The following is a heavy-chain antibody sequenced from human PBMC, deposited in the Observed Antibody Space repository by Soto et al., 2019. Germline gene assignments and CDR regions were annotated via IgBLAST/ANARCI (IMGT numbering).Heavy chain of an antibody. D-gene: IGHD3-22*01. CDR1: GGTFSSYA. Sequence: GASVKVSCKASGGTFSSYAISWVRQAPGQGLEWMGGIIPIFGTANYAQKFQGRVTITADESTSTAYMELSSLRSEDTAVYYCARSGRDYYDSSGYLNWFDPWGQGTLVTVFS. V-gene: IGHV1-69*13. J-gene: IGHJ5*02. CDR3: ARSGRDYYDSSGYLNWFDP. CDR2: IIPIFGTA.